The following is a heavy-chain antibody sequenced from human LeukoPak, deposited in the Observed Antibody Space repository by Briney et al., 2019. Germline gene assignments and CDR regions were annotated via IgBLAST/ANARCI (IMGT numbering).Heavy chain of an antibody. CDR2: ISSSGSTI. CDR3: ARDRIAVAPLDY. J-gene: IGHJ4*02. CDR1: GFNFNNYN. V-gene: IGHV3-48*04. D-gene: IGHD6-19*01. Sequence: GGSLRLSCAASGFNFNNYNMNWVRQAPGKGLEWVSYISSSGSTIYYADSVKGRFTISRDNAKNSLYLQMNSLRAEDTAVYYCARDRIAVAPLDYWGQGTLVTVSS.